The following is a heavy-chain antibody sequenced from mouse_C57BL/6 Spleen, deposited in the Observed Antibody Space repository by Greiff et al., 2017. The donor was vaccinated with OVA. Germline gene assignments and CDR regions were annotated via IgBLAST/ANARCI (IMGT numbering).Heavy chain of an antibody. J-gene: IGHJ4*01. Sequence: QVQLQQSGPGLVAPSQSLSITCTVSGFSLTSYGVHWVRQPPGKGLEWLVVIWSDGSTTYNSALKSRLSISKDNSKSHVFLRMNSLQTDDTAMYYCARPDYGSGYAMDYWGQGTSVTGSS. CDR3: ARPDYGSGYAMDY. CDR1: GFSLTSYG. D-gene: IGHD1-1*01. CDR2: IWSDGST. V-gene: IGHV2-6*03.